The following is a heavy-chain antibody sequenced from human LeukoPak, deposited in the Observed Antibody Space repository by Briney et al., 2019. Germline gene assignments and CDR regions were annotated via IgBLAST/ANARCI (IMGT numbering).Heavy chain of an antibody. CDR1: GGSIRSSSYY. D-gene: IGHD4-23*01. CDR3: ARVTTVLTVDY. J-gene: IGHJ4*02. V-gene: IGHV4-39*07. CDR2: IYYSGST. Sequence: SGTLSLTRTVSGGSIRSSSYYWGWIRQPPGKGLEWIGSIYYSGSTYYSPSLKSRVTISVDTSKSQFSLNLSSVTAADTAVYYCARVTTVLTVDYWGQGTLVTVSS.